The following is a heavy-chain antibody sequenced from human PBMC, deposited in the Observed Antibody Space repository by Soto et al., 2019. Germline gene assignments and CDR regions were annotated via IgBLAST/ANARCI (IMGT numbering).Heavy chain of an antibody. Sequence: EVQLLESGGGLVQPGESLRLSCAFSGFIFGNYMMTWVRQAPGKGLEWVSTIRDGGESTYYADSVKGRFTISRDNSKNTLYLQMESLGFEETAVYYVAPHVLFSGGCCLYGAFDIRGQGTMVTVSS. D-gene: IGHD2-15*01. CDR2: IRDGGEST. CDR1: GFIFGNYM. CDR3: APHVLFSGGCCLYGAFDI. J-gene: IGHJ3*02. V-gene: IGHV3-23*01.